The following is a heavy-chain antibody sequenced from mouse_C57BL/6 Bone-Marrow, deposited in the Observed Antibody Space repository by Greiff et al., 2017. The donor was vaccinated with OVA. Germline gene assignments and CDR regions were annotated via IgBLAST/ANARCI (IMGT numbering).Heavy chain of an antibody. CDR2: IRLKSANYAT. CDR1: GFTFSNYW. V-gene: IGHV6-3*01. CDR3: TADGSSLYAMDY. D-gene: IGHD1-1*01. Sequence: EVKLQESGGGLVQPGGSMKLSCVASGFTFSNYWMNWVRQSPEKGLEWVAQIRLKSANYATHYAESVKGRFPISRDDSKSIVYLQMNNVRAEDTGIYYCTADGSSLYAMDYWGQGTSVTVSS. J-gene: IGHJ4*01.